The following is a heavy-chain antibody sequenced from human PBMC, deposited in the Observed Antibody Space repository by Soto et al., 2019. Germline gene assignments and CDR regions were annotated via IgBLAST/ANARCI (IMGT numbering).Heavy chain of an antibody. V-gene: IGHV3-9*01. D-gene: IGHD3-22*01. Sequence: GGSLRLSCAASGFTFDDYAMHWVRQAPGKGLEWVSGISWNSGSIGYADSVKGRFTISRDNAKNSLYLQMKSLRAEGTALYYCAKGSTYYYDSSGYPFDYWGQGTLVTVSS. CDR3: AKGSTYYYDSSGYPFDY. J-gene: IGHJ4*02. CDR2: ISWNSGSI. CDR1: GFTFDDYA.